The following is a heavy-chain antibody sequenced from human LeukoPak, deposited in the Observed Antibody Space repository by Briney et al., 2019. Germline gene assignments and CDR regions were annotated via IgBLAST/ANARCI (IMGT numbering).Heavy chain of an antibody. D-gene: IGHD3-22*01. J-gene: IGHJ4*02. V-gene: IGHV3-48*03. CDR3: ARENYDSGGSFDY. CDR2: ISSSGSTI. Sequence: GGSLRLSCAASGFTFSSYEMNWVRQAPGKGLEWVSYISSSGSTIYYADSVKGRFTISRDNAKNSLYLQMNSLRAEDTAVYYCARENYDSGGSFDYWGQGTLVTVSS. CDR1: GFTFSSYE.